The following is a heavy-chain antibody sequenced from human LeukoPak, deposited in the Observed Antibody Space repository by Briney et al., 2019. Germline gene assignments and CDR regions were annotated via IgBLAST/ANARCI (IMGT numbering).Heavy chain of an antibody. Sequence: ASENVSCKASGYTFTSYDINWMRQATGQGHERMGWMNPNSGNTGYAQKFQDRVTMTRNTSIKTAYMELSSLRSEDMAVYYCARGFRDSSGRKPDYWGQGTLVTVSS. D-gene: IGHD3-22*01. CDR3: ARGFRDSSGRKPDY. V-gene: IGHV1-8*01. CDR1: GYTFTSYD. J-gene: IGHJ4*02. CDR2: MNPNSGNT.